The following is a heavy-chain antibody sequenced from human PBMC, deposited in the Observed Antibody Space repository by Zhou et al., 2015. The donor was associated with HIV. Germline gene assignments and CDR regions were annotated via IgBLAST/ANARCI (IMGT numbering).Heavy chain of an antibody. Sequence: QVQLVQSGAEVKKPGSSVKVSCKASGGTFSKYAIGWVRQAPGQGLENLGGIIPIFDTTNHAQKFQGRTTLTADESTTTAHMDLSILRCEDTAAYECVRRRFGEECLPAYQNGRDFCGQATLVTVSS. CDR2: IIPIFDTT. CDR1: GGTFSKYA. D-gene: IGHD3-10*01. J-gene: IGHJ4*02. V-gene: IGHV1-69*12. CDR3: VRRRFGEECLPAYQNGRDF.